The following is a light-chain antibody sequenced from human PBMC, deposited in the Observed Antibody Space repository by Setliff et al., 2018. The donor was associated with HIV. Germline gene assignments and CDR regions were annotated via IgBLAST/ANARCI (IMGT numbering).Light chain of an antibody. J-gene: IGLJ1*01. CDR2: QAS. CDR3: CSNTGSNTYV. V-gene: IGLV2-23*01. CDR1: SGDVGRYNL. Sequence: SALTQPASVSGSPGQSITISCTGTSGDVGRYNLVSWYQQQPGKPPKIIIYQASKRPSGVSNRFSGSKSGNTASLTISGLQAEDEADYYCCSNTGSNTYVFGTGT.